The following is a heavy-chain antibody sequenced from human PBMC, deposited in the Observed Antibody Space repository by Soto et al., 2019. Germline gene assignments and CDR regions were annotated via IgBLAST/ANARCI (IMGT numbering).Heavy chain of an antibody. D-gene: IGHD7-27*01. CDR1: GFILSDCA. CDR2: ISSSSSVI. V-gene: IGHV3-48*01. J-gene: IGHJ6*03. Sequence: EVQLVESGGGLVQPGGPLRLSCATSGFILSDCAMNWVRQAPGKGLEWVSYISSSSSVIDYADSVKGRFTVSRENARNSLYLQMNSLRAEDTAAYYCARDLSRGSNWYYYIDVWGKGTTVTVSS. CDR3: ARDLSRGSNWYYYIDV.